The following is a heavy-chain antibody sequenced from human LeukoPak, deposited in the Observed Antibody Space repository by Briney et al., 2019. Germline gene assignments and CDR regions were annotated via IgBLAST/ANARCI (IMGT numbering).Heavy chain of an antibody. Sequence: KASETLSLTCTVSGDSISTSNSYWGWIRQPPGEGLEWIGSIYYSGNTCYNASLKSRVTISVDTSKNQFSLKLTSVTAADTAVYYCAKDPRRYSRTGGYFDYWGQGTLVTVSS. V-gene: IGHV4-39*02. CDR1: GDSISTSNSY. J-gene: IGHJ4*02. CDR3: AKDPRRYSRTGGYFDY. CDR2: IYYSGNT. D-gene: IGHD6-13*01.